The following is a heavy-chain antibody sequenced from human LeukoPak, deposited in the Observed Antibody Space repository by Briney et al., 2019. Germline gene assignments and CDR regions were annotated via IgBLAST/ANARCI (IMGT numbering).Heavy chain of an antibody. CDR1: GFTFSISA. J-gene: IGHJ3*02. V-gene: IGHV3-73*01. CDR3: VRLLRPHSYGSGTYYALDAYDI. Sequence: GGSLRLSCAASGFTFSISAIHWVRQTSGKGLDWLGRIRSKGNKYATDYAASVKDRFPISRDDSKDSAYLQMDSLNIEETAVYYCVRLLRPHSYGSGTYYALDAYDIWGLGTMVTVSS. CDR2: IRSKGNKYAT. D-gene: IGHD3-10*01.